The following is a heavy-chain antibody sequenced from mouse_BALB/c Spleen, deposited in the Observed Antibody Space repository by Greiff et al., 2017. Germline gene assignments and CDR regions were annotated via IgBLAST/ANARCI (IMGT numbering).Heavy chain of an antibody. CDR2: INPGSGGT. CDR1: GYAFTNYL. CDR3: AQTPWFAY. V-gene: IGHV1-54*01. Sequence: VKLQESGAELVRPGTSVKVSCKASGYAFTNYLIEWVKQRPGQGLEWIGVINPGSGGTNYNEKFKGKATLTADKSSSTAYMQLSSLTSDDSAVYFCAQTPWFAYWGQGTLVTVSA. J-gene: IGHJ3*01.